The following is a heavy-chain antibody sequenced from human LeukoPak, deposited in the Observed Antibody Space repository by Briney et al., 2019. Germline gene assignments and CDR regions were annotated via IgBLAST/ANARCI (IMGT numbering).Heavy chain of an antibody. D-gene: IGHD4-17*01. V-gene: IGHV1-2*06. J-gene: IGHJ4*02. Sequence: ASVKVSCKASGYTFTGYYMHWVRQAPGQGLEWMGRINPNSGGTNYAQKFQGRVTMTEDTSTDTAYMELSSLRSEDTAVYYCATVGGDYGDYDYWGQGTLVTVSS. CDR1: GYTFTGYY. CDR3: ATVGGDYGDYDY. CDR2: INPNSGGT.